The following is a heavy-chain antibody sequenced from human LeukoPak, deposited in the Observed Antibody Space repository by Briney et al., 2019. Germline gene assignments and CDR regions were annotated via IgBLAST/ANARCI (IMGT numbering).Heavy chain of an antibody. Sequence: KPSENLSLTCTVSGGFISNSNYYWGWIRQTPGKGLDWIGSMYYSGRTYYNPSLNCRVTISVDTSKNQFSLKLSSVTAADTAVYYCARAVYSSGRLETKSFDPWGQGTLVTVSS. D-gene: IGHD6-19*01. CDR2: MYYSGRT. CDR3: ARAVYSSGRLETKSFDP. J-gene: IGHJ5*02. CDR1: GGFISNSNYY. V-gene: IGHV4-39*01.